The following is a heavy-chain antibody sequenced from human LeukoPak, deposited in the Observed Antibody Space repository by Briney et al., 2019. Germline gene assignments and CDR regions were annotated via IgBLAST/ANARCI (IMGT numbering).Heavy chain of an antibody. CDR1: GGSFSGYY. CDR3: ARGRQDVTMIVVVMTAVSYYLDV. CDR2: MNPSGST. Sequence: PSETLSLTCAVYGGSFSGYYWTWIRQTPGKGLEWIGEMNPSGSTNYNPSLKSRVTISVDTSKSQFSLKLSSMTAADTAVYYCARGRQDVTMIVVVMTAVSYYLDVWGKGTTVTVS. V-gene: IGHV4-34*01. J-gene: IGHJ6*03. D-gene: IGHD3-22*01.